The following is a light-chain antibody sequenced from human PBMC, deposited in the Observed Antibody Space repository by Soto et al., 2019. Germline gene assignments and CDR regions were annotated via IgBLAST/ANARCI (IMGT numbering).Light chain of an antibody. CDR3: QSADSSGTVV. CDR1: ALPKQY. V-gene: IGLV3-25*03. J-gene: IGLJ2*01. Sequence: SYELTQPPSVSVSPGQTARITCSGDALPKQYAYWYQQKPGQAPVLVIYKDSERPSGIPERFSGSSSGTTVTLTISGGQAEGEADYYCQSADSSGTVVFGGGTKLTVL. CDR2: KDS.